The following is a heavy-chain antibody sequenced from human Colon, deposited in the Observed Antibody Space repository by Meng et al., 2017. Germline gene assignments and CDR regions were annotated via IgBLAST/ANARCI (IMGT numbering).Heavy chain of an antibody. CDR2: IYHSGST. V-gene: IGHV4-38-2*02. D-gene: IGHD4-17*01. Sequence: SETLSLTCTVSGYSISSGYYWGWIRQPPGKGLEWIGSIYHSGSTYYNPSLKSRVTISVDTSKNQFSLKLSSVTAADTAVYYCARGMTTVTLGGTFDPWGHGTRVTVSS. J-gene: IGHJ5*02. CDR1: GYSISSGYY. CDR3: ARGMTTVTLGGTFDP.